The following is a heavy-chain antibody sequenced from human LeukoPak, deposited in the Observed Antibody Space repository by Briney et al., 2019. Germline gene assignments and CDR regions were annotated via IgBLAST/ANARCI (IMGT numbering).Heavy chain of an antibody. CDR3: ARGAWAAAGPDAFDI. J-gene: IGHJ3*02. CDR2: MNPNSGNT. CDR1: GYTFTSYG. Sequence: ASVKVSCKASGYTFTSYGISWVRQAPGQGLEWMGWMNPNSGNTGYAQKFQGRVTITRNTSISTAYMELSSLRSEDTAVYYCARGAWAAAGPDAFDIWGQGTMVTVSS. D-gene: IGHD6-13*01. V-gene: IGHV1-8*03.